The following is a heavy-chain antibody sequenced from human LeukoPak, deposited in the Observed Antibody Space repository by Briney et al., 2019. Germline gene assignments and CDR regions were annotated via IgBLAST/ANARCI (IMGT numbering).Heavy chain of an antibody. Sequence: ASVKVSCKASGYTFTSHAINWVRQTPGQGLEWMGWISGYNDNTNYAQKLQGRVTMTTDTSTSTAYMELRSLRSDDTAVYYCARGGSGSVSAFDIWGQGTMVTVSS. J-gene: IGHJ3*02. CDR3: ARGGSGSVSAFDI. D-gene: IGHD3-10*01. CDR2: ISGYNDNT. V-gene: IGHV1-18*01. CDR1: GYTFTSHA.